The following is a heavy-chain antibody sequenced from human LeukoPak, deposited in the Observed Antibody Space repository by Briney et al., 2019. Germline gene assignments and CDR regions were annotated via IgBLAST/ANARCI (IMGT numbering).Heavy chain of an antibody. CDR2: ISGSGGST. V-gene: IGHV3-23*01. Sequence: GGSLRLSCAASGFTFSGYAMSWVRQAPGKGLEWVSAISGSGGSTYYADSVKGRFTISRDNSKNTLYLQMNSLRAEDTAVYYCAKYDRIVVVPAAIDYWGQGTLVTVSS. CDR1: GFTFSGYA. CDR3: AKYDRIVVVPAAIDY. D-gene: IGHD2-2*01. J-gene: IGHJ4*02.